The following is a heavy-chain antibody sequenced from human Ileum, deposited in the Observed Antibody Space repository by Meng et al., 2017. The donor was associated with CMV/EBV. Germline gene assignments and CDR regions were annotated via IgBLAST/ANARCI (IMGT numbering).Heavy chain of an antibody. CDR3: ARGRGNDYGDPERWFDP. D-gene: IGHD4-17*01. J-gene: IGHJ5*02. CDR2: INHSGST. Sequence: QGPAQEWGAGSLKPSEPLAPPCAVYGGSFSGYYWSWILQPPGKGLEWIGEINHSGSTNYNPSLKSRVTISVDTSKNQFSLKLSSVTAADTAVYYCARGRGNDYGDPERWFDPWGQGTLVTVSS. V-gene: IGHV4-34*01. CDR1: GGSFSGYY.